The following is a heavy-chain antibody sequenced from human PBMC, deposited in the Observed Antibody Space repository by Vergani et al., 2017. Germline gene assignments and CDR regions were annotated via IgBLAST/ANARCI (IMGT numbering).Heavy chain of an antibody. CDR2: IYYSGST. Sequence: QLQLQESGPGLVKPSETLSLPCTVSGGSISSSSYYWGWIRQPPGQGLEWIGSIYYSGSTYYNPSLKSRVTISVDTSKNQFSLKLSSVTAADTAVYYCARRGSGSYYGTKLNWFDSWGQGTLVTVSS. CDR3: ARRGSGSYYGTKLNWFDS. D-gene: IGHD3-10*01. J-gene: IGHJ5*01. V-gene: IGHV4-39*07. CDR1: GGSISSSSYY.